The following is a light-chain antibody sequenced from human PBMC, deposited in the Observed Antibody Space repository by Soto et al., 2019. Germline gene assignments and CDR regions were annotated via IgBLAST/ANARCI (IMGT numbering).Light chain of an antibody. V-gene: IGKV2-28*01. CDR2: LGY. CDR3: MQGLRPMYT. J-gene: IGKJ2*01. Sequence: EIAMTQSPLSLPVTPGEPASISCRSSQTLLHSNGYNYLDWYLQKPGQSQQLLIYLGYNRASGVHDRFSGSGSGTDFTLKIRRVEAEDVGVFYCMQGLRPMYTFGQGTKVDIK. CDR1: QTLLHSNGYNY.